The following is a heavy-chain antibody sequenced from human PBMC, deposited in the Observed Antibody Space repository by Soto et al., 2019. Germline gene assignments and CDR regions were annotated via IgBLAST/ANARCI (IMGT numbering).Heavy chain of an antibody. CDR2: FDPEDGET. J-gene: IGHJ4*02. V-gene: IGHV1-24*01. CDR3: ATDQRVYGDYAYDY. D-gene: IGHD4-17*01. Sequence: ASVKVSCKVSGYTLTELSMHWVRQAPGKGLEWMGGFDPEDGETIYAQKFQGRVTMTEDTSTDTAYMELSSLRSEDTAVYYCATDQRVYGDYAYDYWGQGTLVTVSS. CDR1: GYTLTELS.